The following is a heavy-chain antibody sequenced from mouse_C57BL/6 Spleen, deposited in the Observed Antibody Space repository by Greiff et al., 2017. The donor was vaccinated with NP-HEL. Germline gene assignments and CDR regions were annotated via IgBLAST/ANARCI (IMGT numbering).Heavy chain of an antibody. V-gene: IGHV3-6*01. D-gene: IGHD2-3*01. CDR3: ARDDGYYEAY. Sequence: EVKLMESGPGLVKPSQSLSLTCSVTGYSITSGYYWNWIRQFPGNKLEWMGYISYDGSNNYNPSLKNRISITRDTSKNQFFLKLNSVTTEDTATYYCARDDGYYEAYWGQGTLVTVSA. J-gene: IGHJ3*01. CDR2: ISYDGSN. CDR1: GYSITSGYY.